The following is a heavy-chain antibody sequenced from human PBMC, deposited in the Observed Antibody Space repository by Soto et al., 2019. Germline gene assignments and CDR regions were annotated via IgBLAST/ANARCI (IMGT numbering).Heavy chain of an antibody. V-gene: IGHV3-23*01. Sequence: EVLLLESGGGLVQPGGSLRLSCEASGFSFSSFAMNWVRQAPGKGLEWVSAIGDSGASTYYADSVKGRFTISRDNSRNTLYLQLNRLRAADTAVYYCAKGVELDVWGNGTTVTVSS. CDR1: GFSFSSFA. CDR2: IGDSGAST. D-gene: IGHD1-26*01. CDR3: AKGVELDV. J-gene: IGHJ6*04.